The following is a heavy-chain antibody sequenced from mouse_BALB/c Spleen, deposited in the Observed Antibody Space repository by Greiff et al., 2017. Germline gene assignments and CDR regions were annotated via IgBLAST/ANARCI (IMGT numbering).Heavy chain of an antibody. CDR3: APYYYGRAFAY. CDR1: GYSITSGYY. D-gene: IGHD1-1*01. J-gene: IGHJ3*01. Sequence: EVKLQESGPGLVKPSQSLSLTCSVTGYSITSGYYWNWIRQFPGNKLEWMGYISYDGSNNYNPSLKNRISITRDTSKNQFFLKLNSVTTEDTATYYCAPYYYGRAFAYWGQGTLVTVSA. V-gene: IGHV3-6*02. CDR2: ISYDGSN.